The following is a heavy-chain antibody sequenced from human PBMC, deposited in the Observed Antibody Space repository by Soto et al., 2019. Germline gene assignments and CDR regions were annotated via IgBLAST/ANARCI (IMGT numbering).Heavy chain of an antibody. D-gene: IGHD3-22*01. V-gene: IGHV3-30-3*01. Sequence: GSLRLAAAASGFTFSSYAMHWVRQAPGKGLEWVAVISYDGSNKYYADSVKGRFTISRDNSKNTLYLQMNSLRAEDTAVYYCAREGDSSGYSYYFDYWGQGTLVTVSS. CDR1: GFTFSSYA. CDR2: ISYDGSNK. CDR3: AREGDSSGYSYYFDY. J-gene: IGHJ4*02.